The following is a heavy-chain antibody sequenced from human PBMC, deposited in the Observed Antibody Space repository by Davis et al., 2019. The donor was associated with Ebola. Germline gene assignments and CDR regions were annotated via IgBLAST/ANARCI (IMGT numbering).Heavy chain of an antibody. CDR2: IYYSGST. V-gene: IGHV4-39*01. CDR1: GGSISSSSYY. D-gene: IGHD3-3*01. Sequence: SETLSLTCTVSGGSISSSSYYWGWIRQPPGKGLEWIGSIYYSGSTYYNPSLKSRVTISVDTSKNQFSLKLSSVTAADTAVYYCARSTHLFRSWHYWGQGTLVTVSS. J-gene: IGHJ4*02. CDR3: ARSTHLFRSWHY.